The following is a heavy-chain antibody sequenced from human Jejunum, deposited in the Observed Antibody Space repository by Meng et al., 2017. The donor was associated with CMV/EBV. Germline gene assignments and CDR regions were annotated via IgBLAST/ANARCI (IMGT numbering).Heavy chain of an antibody. V-gene: IGHV1-2*06. CDR2: INPKSGAT. Sequence: VSCKASGYTFIDAYIHWVRQAPGQGLEWMGLINPKSGATNSAQKFHGRVTITRDTSISTAYMELSGLTSDDTAVFYCARGHLGSLDYWGQGTLVTVSS. CDR1: GYTFIDAY. J-gene: IGHJ4*02. D-gene: IGHD1-26*01. CDR3: ARGHLGSLDY.